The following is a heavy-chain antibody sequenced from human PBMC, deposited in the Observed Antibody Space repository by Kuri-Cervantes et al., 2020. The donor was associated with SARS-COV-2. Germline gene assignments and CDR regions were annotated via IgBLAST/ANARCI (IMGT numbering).Heavy chain of an antibody. CDR2: IWYDGSNK. J-gene: IGHJ4*02. CDR3: ARDRYYDSSGPMIDY. Sequence: GESLKISCAAPGFTFSSYGMHWVRQAPGKGLEWVAVIWYDGSNKYYADSVKGRFTISRDNSKNTLYLQMNSLRAEDTAVYYCARDRYYDSSGPMIDYWGQGTLVTVSS. D-gene: IGHD3-22*01. CDR1: GFTFSSYG. V-gene: IGHV3-33*01.